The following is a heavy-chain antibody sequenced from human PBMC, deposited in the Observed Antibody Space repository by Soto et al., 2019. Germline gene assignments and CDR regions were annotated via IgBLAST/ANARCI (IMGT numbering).Heavy chain of an antibody. V-gene: IGHV3-33*01. CDR2: IWYDGSNK. CDR3: ARDYCSSTSCYDNWFDP. J-gene: IGHJ5*02. Sequence: GGSLRLSCAASGFTFSSYGMHWVRQAPGKGLEWVAVIWYDGSNKYYADSVKGRFTISRDNSKNTLYLQMNSLRAEDTAVYYCARDYCSSTSCYDNWFDPWGQGTLVTVSS. CDR1: GFTFSSYG. D-gene: IGHD2-2*01.